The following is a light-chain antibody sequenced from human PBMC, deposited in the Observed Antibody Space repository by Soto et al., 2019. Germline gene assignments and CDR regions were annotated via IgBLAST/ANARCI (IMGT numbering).Light chain of an antibody. CDR2: DAS. J-gene: IGKJ4*01. CDR1: QSVSSY. V-gene: IGKV3-11*01. Sequence: EIVLTQSPATLSLSPGERATLSCRASQSVSSYLAWYQHKPGQAPSLLIHDASTRATGISARFSGGGSGTDFTLTISSLEPEDFAVYYCQQRRDWPLTFGGGTKLEIK. CDR3: QQRRDWPLT.